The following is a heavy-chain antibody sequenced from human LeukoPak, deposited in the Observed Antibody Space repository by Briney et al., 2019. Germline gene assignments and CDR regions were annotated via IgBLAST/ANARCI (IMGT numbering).Heavy chain of an antibody. CDR2: IYSGGST. J-gene: IGHJ6*02. Sequence: GGSLRLSCAASGFTVSSNYMSWVRQAPGKGLEWVSVIYSGGSTYYADSVKGRFTISRDNSKNTLYLQMNSLRAEDTAVYYCAKGVAVAGTFYYGMDVWGQGTTVTVSS. CDR3: AKGVAVAGTFYYGMDV. CDR1: GFTVSSNY. D-gene: IGHD6-19*01. V-gene: IGHV3-66*01.